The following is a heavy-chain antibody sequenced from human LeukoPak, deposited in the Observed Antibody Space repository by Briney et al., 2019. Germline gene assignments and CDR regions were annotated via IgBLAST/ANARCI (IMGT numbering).Heavy chain of an antibody. J-gene: IGHJ4*02. V-gene: IGHV3-48*04. CDR2: ISSSSSGI. CDR3: ARATVVTPDY. CDR1: GFTFSTYS. D-gene: IGHD4-23*01. Sequence: GGSLRLSCAVSGFTFSTYSMNWVRQAPGKGLEWVSYISSSSSGIYYADSVKGRFTISRDNAKNSLYLQMNSLRAEDTAVYYCARATVVTPDYWGQGTLVTVSS.